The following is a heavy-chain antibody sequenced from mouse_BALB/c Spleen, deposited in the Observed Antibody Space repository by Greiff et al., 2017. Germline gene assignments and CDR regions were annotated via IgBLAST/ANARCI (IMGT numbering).Heavy chain of an antibody. CDR2: ISSGGSYT. J-gene: IGHJ3*01. Sequence: EVKLVESGGGLVKPGGSLKLSCAASGFTFSSYTMSWVRQTPEKRLAWVATISSGGSYTYYPDSVKGRFTISRDNAKNTLYLQMSSLKSEDTAMYYCTRDSRAFAYWGQGTLVTVSA. CDR1: GFTFSSYT. V-gene: IGHV5-6-4*01. CDR3: TRDSRAFAY. D-gene: IGHD3-1*01.